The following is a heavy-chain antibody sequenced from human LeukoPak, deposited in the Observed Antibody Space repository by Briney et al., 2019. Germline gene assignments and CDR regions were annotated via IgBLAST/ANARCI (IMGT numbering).Heavy chain of an antibody. CDR3: ARGHSGSYYYYYMDV. D-gene: IGHD1-26*01. J-gene: IGHJ6*03. Sequence: SETLSLTCTVSGGSISSGSYYWSWIRQPPGKGLEWIGSIYHSGSTYYNPSLKSRVTISVDTSKNQFSLKLSSVTAADTAVYYCARGHSGSYYYYYMDVWGKGTTVTVSS. CDR2: IYHSGST. CDR1: GGSISSGSYY. V-gene: IGHV4-39*07.